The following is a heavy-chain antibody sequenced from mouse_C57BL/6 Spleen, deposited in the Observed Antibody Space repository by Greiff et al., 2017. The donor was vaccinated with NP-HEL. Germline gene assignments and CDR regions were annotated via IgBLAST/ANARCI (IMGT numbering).Heavy chain of an antibody. Sequence: EVKLMESGGGLVQPGGSLSLSCAASGFTFTDYYMSWVRQPPGKALEWLGFIRNKANGYTTEYSAAVKGRFTISRDNSQSILYLQMNALRAEDSATYYGARSPEIYYGNYYYAMDYWGQGTSVTVSS. J-gene: IGHJ4*01. V-gene: IGHV7-3*01. CDR1: GFTFTDYY. CDR3: ARSPEIYYGNYYYAMDY. D-gene: IGHD2-1*01. CDR2: IRNKANGYTT.